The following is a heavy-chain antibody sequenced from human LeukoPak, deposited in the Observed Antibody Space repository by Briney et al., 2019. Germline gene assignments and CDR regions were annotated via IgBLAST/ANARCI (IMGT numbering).Heavy chain of an antibody. CDR2: IDTSGGST. Sequence: WASARISSMASVYSFTNYYLHWVRQAPGQGGEWMGKIDTSGGSTSYAQKFQGRVSMSKDTSTTTVYMELSSLRSEDMALYYCTRNGWVGAPQLGAFDTWGQGTMVTVSS. V-gene: IGHV1-46*01. CDR3: TRNGWVGAPQLGAFDT. J-gene: IGHJ3*02. CDR1: VYSFTNYY. D-gene: IGHD1-26*01.